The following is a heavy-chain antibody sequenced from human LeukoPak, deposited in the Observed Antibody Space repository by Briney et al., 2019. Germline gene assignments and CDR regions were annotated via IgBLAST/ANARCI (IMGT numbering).Heavy chain of an antibody. CDR2: ISSSGSTI. Sequence: GGSLRLSCAASGFTFSSYEMNWVRQAPGKGLEWVSYISSSGSTIYYADSVKGRFTISRDNAKNSLYLQMNSLRAEDTAVYYCAREWVEMATIGAFDIWGQGTMVTVSS. CDR1: GFTFSSYE. D-gene: IGHD5-24*01. J-gene: IGHJ3*02. CDR3: AREWVEMATIGAFDI. V-gene: IGHV3-48*03.